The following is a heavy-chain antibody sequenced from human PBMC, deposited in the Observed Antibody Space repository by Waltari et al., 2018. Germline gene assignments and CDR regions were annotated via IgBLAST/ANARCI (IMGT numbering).Heavy chain of an antibody. V-gene: IGHV3-7*01. D-gene: IGHD3-10*01. CDR2: IKEDGSEK. Sequence: EVQLVESGGGLVQPGGSLRLSCAASGINFSKYWMSWVRQAPGKGRERWATIKEDGSEKYYVDSVRGRFTISRDNAKNSLYLQMNSLRVEDTAMYYCARDRGYFDYWGQGTLVTVSS. CDR1: GINFSKYW. J-gene: IGHJ4*02. CDR3: ARDRGYFDY.